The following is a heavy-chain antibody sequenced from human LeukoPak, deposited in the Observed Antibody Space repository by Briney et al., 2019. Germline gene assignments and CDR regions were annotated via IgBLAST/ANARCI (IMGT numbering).Heavy chain of an antibody. CDR3: AKVGGADPFDH. CDR1: LFTFSSYL. Sequence: GGSLRLSCAPSLFTFSSYLMHWVRPAPGKELVGVSRINSDESSTNYPDSVKGRFTISRDNAKNTLYLQMNSLRVEDTAVYYCAKVGGADPFDHWGQGTLVTVSS. J-gene: IGHJ4*02. D-gene: IGHD3-16*01. CDR2: INSDESST. V-gene: IGHV3-74*01.